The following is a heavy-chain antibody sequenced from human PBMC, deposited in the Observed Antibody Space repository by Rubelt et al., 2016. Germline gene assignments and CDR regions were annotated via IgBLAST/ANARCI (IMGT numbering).Heavy chain of an antibody. Sequence: VQLVASGGGLVQPGGSLRLSCAASGFTFSDNYMSWIRQARGKGLEWVSCISDSGRTIYYGDSVKGRFTISREKARKSLYLQMSSLRAEDMAVYYCARTSNYAFGPWGQGTLVTVSS. V-gene: IGHV3-11*04. J-gene: IGHJ5*02. D-gene: IGHD4-11*01. CDR3: ARTSNYAFGP. CDR1: GFTFSDNY. CDR2: ISDSGRTI.